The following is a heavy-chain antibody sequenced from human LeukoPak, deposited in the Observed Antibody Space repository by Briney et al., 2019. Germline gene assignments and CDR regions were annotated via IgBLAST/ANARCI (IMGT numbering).Heavy chain of an antibody. D-gene: IGHD3-22*01. J-gene: IGHJ6*03. CDR3: ARGGKYYYDSSGSFYYYYMDV. CDR2: INPSGGST. Sequence: ASVKVSCKASGYTFTSYYMHWVRQAPGQGLEWMGIINPSGGSTSYAQKFQGRVTMTRDTSTSTVYMELSSLRSEDTAVYYCARGGKYYYDSSGSFYYYYMDVWGKGTTVTISS. V-gene: IGHV1-46*01. CDR1: GYTFTSYY.